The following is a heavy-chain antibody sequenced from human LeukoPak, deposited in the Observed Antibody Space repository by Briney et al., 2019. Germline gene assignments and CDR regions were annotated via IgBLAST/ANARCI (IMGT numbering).Heavy chain of an antibody. V-gene: IGHV4-31*03. Sequence: PSETLSLTCTVSGGSTSSGGYYWSWIRQHPGKGLEWVGYIYYSGSTYYNPSLKSRVTISVDTSKNQFSLKLSSVTAADTAVYYCARDCDCSSTSCYRGNWFDPWGQGTLVTVSS. CDR3: ARDCDCSSTSCYRGNWFDP. CDR1: GGSTSSGGYY. D-gene: IGHD2-2*02. J-gene: IGHJ5*02. CDR2: IYYSGST.